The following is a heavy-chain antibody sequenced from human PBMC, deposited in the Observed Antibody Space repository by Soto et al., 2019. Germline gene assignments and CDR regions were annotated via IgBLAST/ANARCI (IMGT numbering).Heavy chain of an antibody. CDR3: ATRSTFHSYYYGMDV. CDR1: GGTFSSYA. Sequence: SVKVSCKASGGTFSSYAISWVRQAPGQGLEWMGGIIPIFGTANYAQKFQGRATITADESTSTAYMELSSLRSEDTAVYYCATRSTFHSYYYGMDVWGQGTTVTVSS. CDR2: IIPIFGTA. J-gene: IGHJ6*02. D-gene: IGHD3-16*01. V-gene: IGHV1-69*13.